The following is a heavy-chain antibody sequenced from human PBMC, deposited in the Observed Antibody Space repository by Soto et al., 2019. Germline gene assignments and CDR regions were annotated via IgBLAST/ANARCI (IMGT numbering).Heavy chain of an antibody. D-gene: IGHD4-17*01. Sequence: GESLKICCQASGYNFATYWIAWVRQMPGKGLEYMGIIYPGNSDARYSPSFQGQVTFSADKSISTAYLHWSSLKASDTAMYYCARHGFYGDYASNYFDPWGQGTLVTVSS. J-gene: IGHJ5*02. CDR2: IYPGNSDA. CDR3: ARHGFYGDYASNYFDP. CDR1: GYNFATYW. V-gene: IGHV5-51*01.